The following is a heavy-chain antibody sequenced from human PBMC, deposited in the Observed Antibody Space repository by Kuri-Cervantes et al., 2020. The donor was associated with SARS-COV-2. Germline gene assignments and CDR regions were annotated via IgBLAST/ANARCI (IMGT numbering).Heavy chain of an antibody. Sequence: LSLTCAASGFTFSSYGMHWVRQAPGKGLEWVAVIWYDGSNKYYADSVKGRFTISRDNAKNSLYLQMNSLRAEDTAVYYCARDQIVVVPAARKYYYYGMDVWGQGTTVTGSS. J-gene: IGHJ6*02. V-gene: IGHV3-33*01. CDR2: IWYDGSNK. CDR3: ARDQIVVVPAARKYYYYGMDV. D-gene: IGHD2-2*01. CDR1: GFTFSSYG.